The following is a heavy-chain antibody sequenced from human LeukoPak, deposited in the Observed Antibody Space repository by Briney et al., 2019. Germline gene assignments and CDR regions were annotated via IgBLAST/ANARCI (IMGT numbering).Heavy chain of an antibody. CDR2: IYTSGLT. CDR3: AKSSFGITGTTSAY. Sequence: GGSLRLSCAASGFAVSNNYMSWVRQAPGKGLEWVSVIYTSGLTYYADSVKGRFTISRDDSKNTLYLQMKSLRAEDTAVYYCAKSSFGITGTTSAYWGQGTLVTVSS. D-gene: IGHD1-7*01. J-gene: IGHJ4*02. V-gene: IGHV3-53*01. CDR1: GFAVSNNY.